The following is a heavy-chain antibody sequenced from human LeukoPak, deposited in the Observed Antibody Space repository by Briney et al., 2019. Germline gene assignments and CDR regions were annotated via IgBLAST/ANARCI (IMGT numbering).Heavy chain of an antibody. D-gene: IGHD6-19*01. CDR3: ARRDISSGWSFDY. CDR1: GGAISNYH. V-gene: IGHV4-4*07. CDR2: IHTSGST. J-gene: IGHJ4*02. Sequence: SETLSLTCTVSGGAISNYHWSWIRQPAGKGLEWIGQIHTSGSTNYNPPLKSRVSMSIDTTEDQVSLTIRSVTAADTAFYYCARRDISSGWSFDYWGQGTLVTVSS.